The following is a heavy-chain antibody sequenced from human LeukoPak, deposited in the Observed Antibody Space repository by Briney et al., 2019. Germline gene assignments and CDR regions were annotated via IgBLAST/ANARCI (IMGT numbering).Heavy chain of an antibody. V-gene: IGHV4-39*01. D-gene: IGHD6-6*01. J-gene: IGHJ4*02. CDR2: IYYSGST. CDR1: GGSISSSSYY. CDR3: ARFLIAARQFDY. Sequence: SETLSLTCTVSGGSISSSSYYWGWIRQPPGKGREWIGSIYYSGSTYYNPSLKSRVTISVDTSKNQFSLKLSSVTAADTAVYYCARFLIAARQFDYWGQGTLVTVSS.